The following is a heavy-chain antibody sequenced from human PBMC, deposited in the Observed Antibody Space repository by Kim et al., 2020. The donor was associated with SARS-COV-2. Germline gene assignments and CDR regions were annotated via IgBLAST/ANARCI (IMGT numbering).Heavy chain of an antibody. Sequence: GGSLRLSCAASGFTFSSYGMHWVRQAPGKGLEWVAVIWYDGSNKYYADSVKGRFTISRDNSKNTLYLQMNSLRAEDTAVYYCAKDRRIQLWSRLVNYYYGMDVWGQGTTVTVSS. CDR3: AKDRRIQLWSRLVNYYYGMDV. CDR1: GFTFSSYG. D-gene: IGHD5-18*01. V-gene: IGHV3-33*06. CDR2: IWYDGSNK. J-gene: IGHJ6*02.